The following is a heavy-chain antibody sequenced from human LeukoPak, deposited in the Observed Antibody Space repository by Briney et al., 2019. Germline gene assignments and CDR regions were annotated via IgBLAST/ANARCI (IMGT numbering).Heavy chain of an antibody. D-gene: IGHD3-9*01. CDR2: IYYSGST. V-gene: IGHV4-39*07. CDR3: ARDGLRYCDWLLFAHLSGDAFDI. J-gene: IGHJ3*02. CDR1: GGSISSSSYY. Sequence: SETLSLTCTVSGGSISSSSYYWGWIRQPPGKGLEWIGSIYYSGSTYYNPSLKSRVTISVDTSKNQFSLMQSSVTAADTAVYYCARDGLRYCDWLLFAHLSGDAFDIWGQGTMVTVSS.